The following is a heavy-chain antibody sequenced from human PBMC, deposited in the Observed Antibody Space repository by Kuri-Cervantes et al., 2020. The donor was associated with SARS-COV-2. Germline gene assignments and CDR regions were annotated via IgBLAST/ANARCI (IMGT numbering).Heavy chain of an antibody. V-gene: IGHV3-74*01. D-gene: IGHD1-1*01. Sequence: GESLKISCAASGFTFSSYWTHWVRQAPGKGLVWVSRINPDGSYTNNADSVKGRFTLSRDNAKNMLFLQMNSLRAEDTAVYYCVRDGDHWNFDYWGQGTLVTVSS. CDR2: INPDGSYT. CDR3: VRDGDHWNFDY. CDR1: GFTFSSYW. J-gene: IGHJ4*02.